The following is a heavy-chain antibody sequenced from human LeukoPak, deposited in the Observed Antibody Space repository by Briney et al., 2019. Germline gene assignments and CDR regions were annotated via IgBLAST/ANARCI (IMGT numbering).Heavy chain of an antibody. Sequence: SETLSLTCAVYGGSLSGYYWSWIRQPPGQGLEWIGEINHSGSTNYNPSLKSRVTISVDTSKNQFSLKLSSVTAADTAVYYCASGYGSGSWRWFDPWGQGTLVTVSS. V-gene: IGHV4-34*01. CDR1: GGSLSGYY. J-gene: IGHJ5*02. D-gene: IGHD3-10*01. CDR2: INHSGST. CDR3: ASGYGSGSWRWFDP.